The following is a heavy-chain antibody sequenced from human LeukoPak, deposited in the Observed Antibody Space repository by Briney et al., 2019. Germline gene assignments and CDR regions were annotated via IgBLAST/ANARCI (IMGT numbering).Heavy chain of an antibody. V-gene: IGHV4-59*01. D-gene: IGHD5-18*01. Sequence: SETLSLTCTDSGGSISSYYWSWIRQPPGRGLEWIGYIYYSGSTNYNPSLKSRVTISVDTSKNQVSLKLSSVTAADTAVYYCARGRAGMVTRGQGTLVTVSS. CDR1: GGSISSYY. CDR2: IYYSGST. J-gene: IGHJ4*02. CDR3: ARGRAGMVT.